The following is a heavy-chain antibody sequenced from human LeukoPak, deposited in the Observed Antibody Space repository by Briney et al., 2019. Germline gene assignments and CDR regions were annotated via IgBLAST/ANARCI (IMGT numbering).Heavy chain of an antibody. D-gene: IGHD1-26*01. Sequence: GGSLRLSCAASGFTFSDYSMNWVRQAPGKGLEWVSYISSSSTTIYYAASVKGRFTISRDNAKNSLYLQMNSLRDEDTAVYYCVRDRSGSYPYYFDFWGQGTLLTASS. CDR3: VRDRSGSYPYYFDF. CDR2: ISSSSTTI. V-gene: IGHV3-48*02. CDR1: GFTFSDYS. J-gene: IGHJ4*02.